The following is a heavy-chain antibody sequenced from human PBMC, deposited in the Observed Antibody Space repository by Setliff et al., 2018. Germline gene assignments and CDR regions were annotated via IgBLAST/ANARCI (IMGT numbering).Heavy chain of an antibody. V-gene: IGHV4-59*01. CDR1: GGSISSYY. CDR3: ARGPPEYYYDSSGYTTLDY. D-gene: IGHD3-22*01. CDR2: IYYSGST. Sequence: SETLSLTCTVSGGSISSYYWSWIRQPPGKGLEWIGYIYYSGSTNYNPSLKSRVTISVDTSKNQFSLKLSSVTAADTAVYYCARGPPEYYYDSSGYTTLDYWGQGTLVTVSS. J-gene: IGHJ4*02.